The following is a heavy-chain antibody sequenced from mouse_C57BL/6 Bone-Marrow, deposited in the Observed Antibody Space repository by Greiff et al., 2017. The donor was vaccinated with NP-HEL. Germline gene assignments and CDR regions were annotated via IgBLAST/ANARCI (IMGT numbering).Heavy chain of an antibody. CDR1: GYTFTSYW. CDR3: ARERDDYDGWFAY. CDR2: IDPSDSET. Sequence: VQLQQPGAELVRPGSSVKLSCKASGYTFTSYWMHWVKQRPIQGLEWIGNIDPSDSETHYNQKFKDKATLTVDKSSSTAYMQLSSLTSEDSAVYYCARERDDYDGWFAYWGQGTLVTVSA. D-gene: IGHD2-4*01. J-gene: IGHJ3*01. V-gene: IGHV1-52*01.